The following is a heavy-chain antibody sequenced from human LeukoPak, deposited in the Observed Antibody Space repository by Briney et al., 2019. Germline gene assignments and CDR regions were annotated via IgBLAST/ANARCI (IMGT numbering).Heavy chain of an antibody. J-gene: IGHJ4*02. D-gene: IGHD3-10*01. CDR3: ATSGSGSIGYFDY. V-gene: IGHV4-61*01. CDR1: GGSLSRGRYY. Sequence: SFALSVTRMVSGGSLSRGRYYWRWIRQPPGRGVAGMGYIYYSGSTNYNPSLKSRVTISVDTSKNQFSLKLSSVTAADTAVYYCATSGSGSIGYFDYWGQGTLVTVSS. CDR2: IYYSGST.